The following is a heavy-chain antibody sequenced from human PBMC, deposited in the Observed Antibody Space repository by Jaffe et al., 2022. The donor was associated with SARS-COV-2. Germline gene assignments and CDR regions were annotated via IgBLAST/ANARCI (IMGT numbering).Heavy chain of an antibody. D-gene: IGHD3-10*01. CDR3: VKDVRDRWFGSIRFEAFDV. Sequence: EVQLVESGGDWVQPGGSLRLSCAASEFTFSTYGMSWVRQAPGKGLEWVSGIAGSGDYPTHAESVKGRFSISRDNSRNTLYLHLNNLRVEDTAVYYCVKDVRDRWFGSIRFEAFDVWGQGTIVTVSS. J-gene: IGHJ3*01. CDR2: IAGSGDYP. V-gene: IGHV3-23*04. CDR1: EFTFSTYG.